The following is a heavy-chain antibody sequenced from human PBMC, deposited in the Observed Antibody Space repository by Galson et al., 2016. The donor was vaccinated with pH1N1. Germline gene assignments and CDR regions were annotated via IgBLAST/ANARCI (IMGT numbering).Heavy chain of an antibody. CDR3: ARGWFDYSGYHDY. Sequence: SLRLSCATSGFSFSTYGMHWVRQAPGKGLEWVAVIWPDGTSKYYGDSVKGRFTISRDNPQNTLYLQMNSLRDEDTAIYYCARGWFDYSGYHDYWGQGTLVTVSS. CDR1: GFSFSTYG. V-gene: IGHV3-33*01. J-gene: IGHJ4*02. CDR2: IWPDGTSK. D-gene: IGHD5-12*01.